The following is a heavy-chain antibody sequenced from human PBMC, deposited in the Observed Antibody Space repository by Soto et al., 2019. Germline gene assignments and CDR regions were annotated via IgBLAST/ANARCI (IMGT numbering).Heavy chain of an antibody. V-gene: IGHV4-59*01. CDR2: IYYSGST. D-gene: IGHD6-13*01. Sequence: SETLSLTCTVSGGSISSYYWSWIRQPPGKGLEWIGYIYYSGSTNYNPSLKSRVTISVDTSKNQFSLKLSSVTAADTAMYYCARVGSSWYPRWDYYYYGMDVWGQGTTVTVSS. J-gene: IGHJ6*02. CDR1: GGSISSYY. CDR3: ARVGSSWYPRWDYYYYGMDV.